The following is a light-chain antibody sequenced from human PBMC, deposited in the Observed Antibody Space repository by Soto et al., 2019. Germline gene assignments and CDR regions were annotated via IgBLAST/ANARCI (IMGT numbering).Light chain of an antibody. V-gene: IGKV3-20*01. CDR1: QSFSSSY. J-gene: IGKJ1*01. Sequence: EIVLTQSPGTLSLSPGERATLSCRASQSFSSSYLAWYQQKPGQAPRLLIEDASSRANGIPDRSSGSGSGTDFTVTISRLEPEDFAVYYCQQYGNSPSLETFGQGTKVEIK. CDR2: DAS. CDR3: QQYGNSPSLET.